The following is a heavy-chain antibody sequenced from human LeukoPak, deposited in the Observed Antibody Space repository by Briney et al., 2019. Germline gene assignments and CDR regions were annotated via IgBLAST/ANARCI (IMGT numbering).Heavy chain of an antibody. V-gene: IGHV2-70*04. D-gene: IGHD5-24*01. CDR2: TNWDDDK. Sequence: GSGPALVKPAQTLTLTCTLSGFALRARGMRVSWIRQPPGKALEWLSRTNWDDDKFYSTSLKTRLTISKDTSKNQVVLTMTNMDPVDTATYYCARTDGYNPFDYWGQGTLVTVSS. CDR3: ARTDGYNPFDY. J-gene: IGHJ4*02. CDR1: GFALRARGMR.